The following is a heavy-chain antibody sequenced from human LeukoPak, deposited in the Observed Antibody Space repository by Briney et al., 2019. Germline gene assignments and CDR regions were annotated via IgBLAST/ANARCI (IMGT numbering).Heavy chain of an antibody. V-gene: IGHV3-21*01. D-gene: IGHD4-17*01. CDR3: ARAPPGWGDYAYYYGMDV. Sequence: GGSLRLACLAYGFTFSDYTMNWVRQAPGKGLEWISSMSNSDNYIYYADSVKGRFAISRDNAKNSVYLQMNSLRAEDTAVYYCARAPPGWGDYAYYYGMDVWGQGTTVTVSS. J-gene: IGHJ6*02. CDR1: GFTFSDYT. CDR2: MSNSDNYI.